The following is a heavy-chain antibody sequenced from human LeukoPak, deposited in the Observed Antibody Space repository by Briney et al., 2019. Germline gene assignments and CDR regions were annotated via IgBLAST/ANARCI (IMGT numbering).Heavy chain of an antibody. Sequence: SETLSLTCTVSGGSISSYYWSWIRQPPGKGLEWIGYIYYSGSTNYNPSLKSRVTISVDTSKNQFSLKLSSVTAADTAVYYCARGVRRIAVASTDYYFDYWGQGTLVTVSS. CDR3: ARGVRRIAVASTDYYFDY. CDR1: GGSISSYY. J-gene: IGHJ4*02. D-gene: IGHD6-19*01. V-gene: IGHV4-59*01. CDR2: IYYSGST.